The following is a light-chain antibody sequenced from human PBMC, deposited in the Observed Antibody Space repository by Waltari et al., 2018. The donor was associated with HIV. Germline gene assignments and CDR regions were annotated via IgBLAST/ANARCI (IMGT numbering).Light chain of an antibody. V-gene: IGKV4-1*01. J-gene: IGKJ4*01. Sequence: DIVMTQSPYSLAVSLGERATINCKSSRSVLFSSNNKNYLAWYQQKPGQPPKLLFYWASTRESGVPDRFSGSGSGTDFTLTISSLQAEDVAVYYCQQYYSSPLTFGGGTKVEIK. CDR3: QQYYSSPLT. CDR1: RSVLFSSNNKNY. CDR2: WAS.